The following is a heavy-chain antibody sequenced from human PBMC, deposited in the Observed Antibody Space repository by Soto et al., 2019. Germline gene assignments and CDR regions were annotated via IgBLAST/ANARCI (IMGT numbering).Heavy chain of an antibody. CDR3: AKDLELALAWFGESSPFDY. J-gene: IGHJ4*02. CDR2: ISGRGGST. Sequence: EVQLLESGGGLVQPGGSLRLSCAASGFTFSSYAMSWVRQAPGKGLEWVSAISGRGGSTYYADSVKGRFTISRDNSTNTRCLQVNSLRAGDTAVYYSAKDLELALAWFGESSPFDYWGQGTLVTVSS. CDR1: GFTFSSYA. D-gene: IGHD3-10*01. V-gene: IGHV3-23*01.